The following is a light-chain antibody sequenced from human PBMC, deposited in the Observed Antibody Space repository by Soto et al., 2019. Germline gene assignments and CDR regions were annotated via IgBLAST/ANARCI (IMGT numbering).Light chain of an antibody. CDR2: DVS. V-gene: IGLV2-14*03. CDR3: SSYTSSSVI. J-gene: IGLJ2*01. CDR1: SSDVGGYNY. Sequence: QSVLTQPASVSGSPGQSITISCTGISSDVGGYNYVSWYQQHPGKVPKLMISDVSNRPSGVSNRFSGSKSGSTASLTISGLQAEDEADYYCSSYTSSSVIFGGGTKLTVL.